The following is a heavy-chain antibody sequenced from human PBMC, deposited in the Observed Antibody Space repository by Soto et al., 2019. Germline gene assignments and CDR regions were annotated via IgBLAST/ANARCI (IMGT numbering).Heavy chain of an antibody. CDR2: ISYDGSNK. V-gene: IGHV3-30-3*01. J-gene: IGHJ3*02. Sequence: QVQLVESGGGVVQPGRSLRLSCAASGFTFSSYAMHWVRQAPGKGLEWVAVISYDGSNKYYADSVKGRFTISRDNSKNTLYLQMNSLRAEDTAVYYCARDLDYYDSSGYVRGNAFDIWGQGTMVTVSS. CDR3: ARDLDYYDSSGYVRGNAFDI. D-gene: IGHD3-22*01. CDR1: GFTFSSYA.